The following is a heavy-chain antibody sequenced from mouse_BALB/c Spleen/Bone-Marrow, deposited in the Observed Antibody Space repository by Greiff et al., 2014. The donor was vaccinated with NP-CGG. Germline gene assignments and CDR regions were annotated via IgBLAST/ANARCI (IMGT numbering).Heavy chain of an antibody. CDR2: ISYSCRT. V-gene: IGHV3-2*02. J-gene: IGHJ4*01. CDR3: TKDGGAMDY. CDR1: GYSITSDYA. Sequence: EVKLVESGPGLVKPSQSLSLTCTVAGYSITSDYAWNWIRQFPGNKLEWMGYISYSCRTNYNPSLKSRISITRDTYKNQFFLQLNSVTTEDTATYYCTKDGGAMDYWGQGTSVTVSS.